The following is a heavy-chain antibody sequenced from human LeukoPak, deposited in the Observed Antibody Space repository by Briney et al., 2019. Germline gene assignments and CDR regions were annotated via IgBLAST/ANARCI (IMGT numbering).Heavy chain of an antibody. V-gene: IGHV4-34*01. CDR3: ARGKRYCSSTSCYSRRWFDP. CDR1: GFTFNIYW. Sequence: GSLRLSCAASGFTFNIYWMYWVRQPPGKGLEWIGEINHSGSTNYNPSLKSRVTISVDTSKNQFSLKLSSVTAADTAVYYCARGKRYCSSTSCYSRRWFDPWGQGTLVTVSS. D-gene: IGHD2-2*01. CDR2: INHSGST. J-gene: IGHJ5*02.